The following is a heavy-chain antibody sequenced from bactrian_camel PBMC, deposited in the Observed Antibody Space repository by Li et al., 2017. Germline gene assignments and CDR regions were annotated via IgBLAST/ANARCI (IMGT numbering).Heavy chain of an antibody. CDR2: FDVGRRTP. CDR1: GYRYASYC. V-gene: IGHV3S1*01. CDR3: AAGRARGNGDPRFCDFSY. J-gene: IGHJ6*01. D-gene: IGHD2*01. Sequence: HVQLVESGGGSVQAGGSLRLSCVAPGYRYASYCMGWFRQAPGKEREGVAGFDVGRRTPYYVDSVKGRFTISQVNAPNKAILQVNTLKPEDTAMYYCAAGRARGNGDPRFCDFSYWGLGTQVTVS.